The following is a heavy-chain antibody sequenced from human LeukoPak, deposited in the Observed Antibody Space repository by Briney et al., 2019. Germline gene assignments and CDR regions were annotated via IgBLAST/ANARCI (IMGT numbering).Heavy chain of an antibody. CDR1: GFTVSSNY. CDR3: ARAMTGAADY. Sequence: GGSLRLSCAASGFTVSSNYTSWVRQAPGKGLEWVSVTYSGGSTYYADSVKGRFTISRDNSKNTLSLQMNSLRAEDTAVYYCARAMTGAADYWGQGTLVTVSS. CDR2: TYSGGST. D-gene: IGHD3-10*01. V-gene: IGHV3-53*01. J-gene: IGHJ4*02.